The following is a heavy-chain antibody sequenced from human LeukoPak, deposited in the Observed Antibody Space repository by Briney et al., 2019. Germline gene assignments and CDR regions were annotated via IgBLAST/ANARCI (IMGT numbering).Heavy chain of an antibody. V-gene: IGHV3-30*01. J-gene: IGHJ4*02. Sequence: PGRSLRLSCAASGFIFSNYAMHWVRQAPGKGLEWVALISSDGSKTYHADSVKGRFSISRDNSKNTLYLQLNSLRAEDTSVYYCARDSTYWYDSGSSGPHYFDYWGQGTLVTVSS. CDR2: ISSDGSKT. CDR1: GFIFSNYA. D-gene: IGHD3-10*01. CDR3: ARDSTYWYDSGSSGPHYFDY.